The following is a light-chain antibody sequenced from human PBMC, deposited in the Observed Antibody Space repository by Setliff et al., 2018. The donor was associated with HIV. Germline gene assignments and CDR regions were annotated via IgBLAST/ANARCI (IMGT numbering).Light chain of an antibody. Sequence: QSVLTQPRSVSGSPGQSVTISCTGTSSDVGGYNYVSWYQQHPGKAPKLMIYDVSKRPSGVPDRFSGSKSGNTASLTISGLQAEDEADYYCCSYAGSYIHVVFGGGTKATVL. V-gene: IGLV2-11*01. CDR3: CSYAGSYIHVV. CDR2: DVS. J-gene: IGLJ2*01. CDR1: SSDVGGYNY.